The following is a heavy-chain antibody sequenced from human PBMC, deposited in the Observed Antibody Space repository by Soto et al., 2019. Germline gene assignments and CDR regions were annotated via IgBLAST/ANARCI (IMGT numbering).Heavy chain of an antibody. CDR3: AKAFRDYYDSSGYSSFDY. CDR2: ISGSGGST. Sequence: GGSVRLSCAASGFTFSSYAMSWVRQAPGKGLEWVSAISGSGGSTYYADSVKGRFTISRDNSKNTLYLQMNSLRAEDTAVYYCAKAFRDYYDSSGYSSFDYWGQGTLVTVSS. CDR1: GFTFSSYA. J-gene: IGHJ4*02. D-gene: IGHD3-22*01. V-gene: IGHV3-23*01.